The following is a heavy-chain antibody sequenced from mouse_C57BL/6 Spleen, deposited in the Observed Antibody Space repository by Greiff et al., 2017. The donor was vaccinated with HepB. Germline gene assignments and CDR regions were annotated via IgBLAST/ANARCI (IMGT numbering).Heavy chain of an antibody. D-gene: IGHD1-1*01. Sequence: EVQLVESEGGLVQPGSSMKLSCTASGFTFSDYYMAWVRQVPEKGLEWVANINYDGSSTYYLDSLKSRFIISRDNAKNILYLQMSSLKSEDTATYYCARDPHYYGSSPPYWYFDVWGTGTTVTVSS. CDR2: INYDGSST. J-gene: IGHJ1*03. CDR1: GFTFSDYY. V-gene: IGHV5-16*01. CDR3: ARDPHYYGSSPPYWYFDV.